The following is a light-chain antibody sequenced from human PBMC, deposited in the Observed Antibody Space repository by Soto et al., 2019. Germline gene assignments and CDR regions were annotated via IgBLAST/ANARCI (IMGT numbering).Light chain of an antibody. CDR1: QGISSY. Sequence: DIQLTQSPSFLSASVGDRVTITCRASQGISSYLAWYQQKPGKAPKLLIYTASTLQSGVPSRFSGSGSGTEFTLTISSLQPEDVATYYCQQLNNYPRTFGQGTKVEIK. V-gene: IGKV1-9*01. CDR2: TAS. J-gene: IGKJ1*01. CDR3: QQLNNYPRT.